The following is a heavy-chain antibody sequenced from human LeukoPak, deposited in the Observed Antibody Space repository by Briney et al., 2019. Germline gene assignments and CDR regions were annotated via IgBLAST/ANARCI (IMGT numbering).Heavy chain of an antibody. CDR1: GGSIRSYY. D-gene: IGHD6-19*01. Sequence: PSETLSLTCTLSGGSIRSYYWSWIRQPPGKGLEWIGYMHHSGSTKHNPYLKSRVTISVDTSKSQFSLKLSSVTAADTAVYYCARHAAEEGSSGWSPLWWFDPWGQGTLVTVSS. J-gene: IGHJ5*02. V-gene: IGHV4-59*08. CDR3: ARHAAEEGSSGWSPLWWFDP. CDR2: MHHSGST.